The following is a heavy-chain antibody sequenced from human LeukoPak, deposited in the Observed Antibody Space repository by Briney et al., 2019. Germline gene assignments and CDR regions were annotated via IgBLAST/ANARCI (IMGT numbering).Heavy chain of an antibody. CDR2: IKQDGSEK. Sequence: QPGGSLRLSCAASGFTFSSYWMSWVRQAPGKGLEWVANIKQDGSEKYYVDSVKGRFTISRDNAKNSLYLQMNSLRAEDTAVYYCAKWGGARITMVRGLRGFDYWGQGTLVTVSS. D-gene: IGHD3-10*01. CDR1: GFTFSSYW. CDR3: AKWGGARITMVRGLRGFDY. V-gene: IGHV3-7*03. J-gene: IGHJ4*02.